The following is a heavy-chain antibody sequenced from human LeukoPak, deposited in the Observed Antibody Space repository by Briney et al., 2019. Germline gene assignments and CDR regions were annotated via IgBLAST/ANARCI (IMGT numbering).Heavy chain of an antibody. J-gene: IGHJ4*02. CDR2: IYHSGST. CDR1: GFTFSSYS. Sequence: LRLSCAASGFTFSSYSMNWVRQAPGKGLEWIGSIYHSGSTYYNPSLKSRVTISVDTSKNQFSLELSSVTAADTAVYYCARQVPKNIAAADYWGQGTLVTVSS. D-gene: IGHD6-13*01. V-gene: IGHV4-38-2*01. CDR3: ARQVPKNIAAADY.